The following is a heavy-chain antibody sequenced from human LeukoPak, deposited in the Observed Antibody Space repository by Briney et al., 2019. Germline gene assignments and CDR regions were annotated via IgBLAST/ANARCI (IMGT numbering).Heavy chain of an antibody. Sequence: GGSLRLSCAASGFTVSNNYMNWVRQAPGKGLEWVSLIYSGGDTHYADSVKGRFTISRDSSKNTLYLQMNSLRAEDTAVYYCAILPGYSSGWYEVNYWGQGTLVTVSS. CDR3: AILPGYSSGWYEVNY. D-gene: IGHD6-13*01. CDR1: GFTVSNNY. CDR2: IYSGGDT. J-gene: IGHJ4*02. V-gene: IGHV3-66*01.